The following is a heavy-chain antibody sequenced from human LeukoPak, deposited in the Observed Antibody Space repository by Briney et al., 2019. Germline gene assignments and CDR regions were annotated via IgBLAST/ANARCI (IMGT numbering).Heavy chain of an antibody. CDR3: ARAKYYDFWSADRYYFDY. CDR2: IYNSGTT. Sequence: PSETLSLTCTVSGGSVSSANYYWSWIRQPPGKGLEWIGYIYNSGTTSYNPSLKSRVTISLDMSRNQFSLKVNSVTAADTAVYYCARAKYYDFWSADRYYFDYWGQGTLVTVSS. CDR1: GGSVSSANYY. J-gene: IGHJ4*02. V-gene: IGHV4-61*01. D-gene: IGHD3-3*01.